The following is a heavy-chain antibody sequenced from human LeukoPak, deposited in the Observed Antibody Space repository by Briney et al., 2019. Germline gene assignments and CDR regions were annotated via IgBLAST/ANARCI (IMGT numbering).Heavy chain of an antibody. CDR1: GGSISSGDYY. CDR3: ARVPYYGSGSYYNPPDY. Sequence: PSQTLSLACTVSGGSISSGDYYWTWIRQPPGKGLEWIGYIYYSGSTYYNPSLKSRVTISVDTSKNQFSLKLSSVTAADTAVYYCARVPYYGSGSYYNPPDYWGQGTLVTVSS. V-gene: IGHV4-30-4*01. CDR2: IYYSGST. D-gene: IGHD3-10*01. J-gene: IGHJ4*02.